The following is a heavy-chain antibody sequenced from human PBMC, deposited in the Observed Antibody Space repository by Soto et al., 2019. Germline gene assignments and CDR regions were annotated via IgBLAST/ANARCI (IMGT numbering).Heavy chain of an antibody. V-gene: IGHV3-7*01. D-gene: IGHD3-3*01. CDR2: IKQDGSEK. CDR3: AREPGFWSGYAPWYYYYMDV. J-gene: IGHJ6*03. Sequence: PGGSLRLSCAASGFTFSSYWMSWVRQAPGKRREWVANIKQDGSEKYYVDSVKGRFTISRDNAKNSLYLQMNSLRAEDTAVYYCAREPGFWSGYAPWYYYYMDVWGKGTTVTVSS. CDR1: GFTFSSYW.